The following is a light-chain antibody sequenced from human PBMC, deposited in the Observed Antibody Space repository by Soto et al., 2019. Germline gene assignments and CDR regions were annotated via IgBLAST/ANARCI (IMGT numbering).Light chain of an antibody. CDR2: GAA. Sequence: MTQSPSTLSASVGDTVTVTCRASQSVSSNLAWYQQKPGQAPRLLIYGAASRATGIPDRFSGSGSGTEFTLTISSLQSEDFALYYCQQYGSSRTFGQGTKVDIK. CDR3: QQYGSSRT. J-gene: IGKJ1*01. CDR1: QSVSSN. V-gene: IGKV3D-15*01.